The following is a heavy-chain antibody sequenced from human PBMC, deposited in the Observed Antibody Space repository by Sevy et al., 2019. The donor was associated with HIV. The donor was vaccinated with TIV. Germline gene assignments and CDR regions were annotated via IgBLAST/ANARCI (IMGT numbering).Heavy chain of an antibody. J-gene: IGHJ4*02. D-gene: IGHD3-22*01. V-gene: IGHV1-24*01. Sequence: ASVKVSCKVSGYTLPELSMHWVRQAPGKGLEWMGGFDPEDGETIYAQKFQGRVTMTEDTSTDTAYMELSSLKAEDTAVYYCTTMEYFYDSSTYLNGDYWGQGTLVTVSS. CDR3: TTMEYFYDSSTYLNGDY. CDR2: FDPEDGET. CDR1: GYTLPELS.